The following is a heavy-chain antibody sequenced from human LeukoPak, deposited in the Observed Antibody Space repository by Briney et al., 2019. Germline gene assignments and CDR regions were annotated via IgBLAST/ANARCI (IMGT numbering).Heavy chain of an antibody. CDR1: GFTFRNYA. V-gene: IGHV3-23*01. D-gene: IGHD6-13*01. J-gene: IGHJ5*02. CDR2: ISDSGGST. Sequence: GGSLRLSCAVSGFTFRNYAMNWVRQAPGKGLEWVSAISDSGGSTYYADSVKGRFTISRDNSKNTLYLQMNSLGAEDTAVYYCAKTGYSSTWYNWFDPWGQGTLVTVSS. CDR3: AKTGYSSTWYNWFDP.